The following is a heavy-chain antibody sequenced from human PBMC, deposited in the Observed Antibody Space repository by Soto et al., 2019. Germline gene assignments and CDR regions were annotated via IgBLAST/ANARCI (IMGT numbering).Heavy chain of an antibody. CDR3: AREPQFRGTYYYMDV. CDR2: IYYSGST. Sequence: LSETLSLTCTVSGGSISSGGYYWSWIRQHPGKGLEWIGYIYYSGSTYYNPSLKSRVTISVDTSKNQFSLKLSSVTAADTAVYYCAREPQFRGTYYYMDVWGKGTTVTVSS. V-gene: IGHV4-31*03. CDR1: GGSISSGGYY. J-gene: IGHJ6*03. D-gene: IGHD3-16*01.